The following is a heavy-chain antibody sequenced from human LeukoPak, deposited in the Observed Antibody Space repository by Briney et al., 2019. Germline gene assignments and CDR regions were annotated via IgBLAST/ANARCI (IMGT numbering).Heavy chain of an antibody. Sequence: KPGGSLKLSCATSGFTFNNYNMNWVRQAPGRALEWVSSITSSGTYIFYADSVKGRFTISRDNAKNTLNLQMNSLRAEDTAVYYCARDLGQYYDTSDNWFDPWGQGTLVTVSS. CDR1: GFTFNNYN. J-gene: IGHJ5*02. V-gene: IGHV3-21*01. CDR2: ITSSGTYI. D-gene: IGHD3-22*01. CDR3: ARDLGQYYDTSDNWFDP.